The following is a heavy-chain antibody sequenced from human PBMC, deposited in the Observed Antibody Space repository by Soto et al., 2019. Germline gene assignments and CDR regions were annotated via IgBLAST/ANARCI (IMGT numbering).Heavy chain of an antibody. Sequence: QVQLQESGPGLVKPSQTLSLTCTVCGGSISSGDYYWSWIRQPPGKGLEWIGYIYYSGSTYYNPSLKSRVTISVDTSKNQFSLKLSSVTAADTAVYYCARERRYYDSSGYSRYWYFDLWGRGTLVTVSS. J-gene: IGHJ2*01. CDR3: ARERRYYDSSGYSRYWYFDL. CDR2: IYYSGST. D-gene: IGHD3-22*01. V-gene: IGHV4-30-4*01. CDR1: GGSISSGDYY.